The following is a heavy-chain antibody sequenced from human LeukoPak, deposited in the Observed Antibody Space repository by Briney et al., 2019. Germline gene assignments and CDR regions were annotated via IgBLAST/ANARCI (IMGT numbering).Heavy chain of an antibody. V-gene: IGHV4-59*01. CDR3: ARGELANPGVFPFDY. CDR1: GGSISSYY. CDR2: TYYSGST. D-gene: IGHD2-21*01. J-gene: IGHJ4*02. Sequence: SETLSLTCTVSGGSISSYYWSWIRQPPGKGLEWIGYTYYSGSTNYNPSLKSRVTISVDTSKNQFSLKLSSVTAADTAVYYCARGELANPGVFPFDYWGQGTLVTVSS.